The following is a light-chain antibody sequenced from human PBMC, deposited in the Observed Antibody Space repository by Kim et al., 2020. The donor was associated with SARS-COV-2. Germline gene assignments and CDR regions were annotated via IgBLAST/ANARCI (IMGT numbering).Light chain of an antibody. CDR2: GNN. CDR3: QSYDSSLSGWV. CDR1: SSNIGASYD. Sequence: QGVTISCTGSSSNIGASYDVNWYQQLPETTPKLVSYGNNIRPSGVPDRFSGSNSGSSASLAITGLQAEDEADYYCQSYDSSLSGWVFGGGTQLTVL. V-gene: IGLV1-40*01. J-gene: IGLJ3*02.